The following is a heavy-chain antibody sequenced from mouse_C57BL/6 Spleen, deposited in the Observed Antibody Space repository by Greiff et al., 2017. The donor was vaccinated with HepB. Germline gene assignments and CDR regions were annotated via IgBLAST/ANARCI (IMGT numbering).Heavy chain of an antibody. CDR1: GYTFTSYW. Sequence: QVQLKQPGAELVKPGASVKMSCKASGYTFTSYWITWVKQRPGQGLEWIGDIYPGSGSTNYNEKFKSKATLTVDTSSSTAYMQLSSLTSEDSAVYYCARRDTTTRDWFAYWGQGTLVTVSA. D-gene: IGHD1-1*01. CDR2: IYPGSGST. V-gene: IGHV1-55*01. J-gene: IGHJ3*01. CDR3: ARRDTTTRDWFAY.